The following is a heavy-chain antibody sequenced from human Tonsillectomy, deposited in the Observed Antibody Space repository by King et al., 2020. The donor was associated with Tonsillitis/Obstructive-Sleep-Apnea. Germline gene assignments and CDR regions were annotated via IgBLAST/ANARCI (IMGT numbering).Heavy chain of an antibody. J-gene: IGHJ4*02. CDR3: AKSSPGYSSWYGEPFDY. CDR1: GFTFSSYA. Sequence: VQLVESGGGLVQPGGSLRLSCAASGFTFSSYAMSWVRQAPGKGLEWGSAISGSGRSTFDADSVKGRFTISRDNSKNTLYLQMNSLRAEDTAVYYCAKSSPGYSSWYGEPFDYWGQGTLVTVSS. D-gene: IGHD6-13*01. CDR2: ISGSGRST. V-gene: IGHV3-23*04.